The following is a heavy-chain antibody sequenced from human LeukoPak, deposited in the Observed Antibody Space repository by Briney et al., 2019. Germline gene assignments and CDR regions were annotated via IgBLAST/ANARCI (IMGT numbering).Heavy chain of an antibody. D-gene: IGHD3-22*01. V-gene: IGHV4-39*07. CDR2: IYYNDNT. CDR1: GGSISSHLHY. Sequence: PSETLSLTCNVSGGSISSHLHYWAWIRQPPGKGLEWIGSIYYNDNTYYASSLKSRVTISVDTSKNQFSLKLNSVTAADTAVYYCARDRFFFDSSGYYYFDFWGSGTLVTVSS. J-gene: IGHJ4*02. CDR3: ARDRFFFDSSGYYYFDF.